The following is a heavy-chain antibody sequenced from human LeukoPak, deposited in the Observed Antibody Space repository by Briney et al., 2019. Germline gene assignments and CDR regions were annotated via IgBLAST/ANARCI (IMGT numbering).Heavy chain of an antibody. V-gene: IGHV4-30-4*01. CDR2: IYYSGST. CDR1: GGSISSGDYH. J-gene: IGHJ5*02. CDR3: ARGRLYYDFWSGYSSKGVGPNWFDP. D-gene: IGHD3-3*01. Sequence: SQTLSLTCTVFGGSISSGDYHWSWVRQPPGRGLEWIGYIYYSGSTYYNPSLKSRVTISVDTSKNQFSLKLSSVTAADTAVYYCARGRLYYDFWSGYSSKGVGPNWFDPWGQGTLVTVSS.